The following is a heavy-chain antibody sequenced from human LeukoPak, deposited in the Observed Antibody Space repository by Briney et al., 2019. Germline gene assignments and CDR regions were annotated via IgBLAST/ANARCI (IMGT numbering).Heavy chain of an antibody. CDR1: GGSISSYY. CDR3: ARGNDSSGYYYDY. D-gene: IGHD3-22*01. Sequence: PSETLSLTCTVSGGSISSYYWSWIRQPPGKGLEWIGYIYYSWSTNYNPSLKSRVTISVDTSKNQFSLKLSSVTAADTAVYYCARGNDSSGYYYDYWGQGTLVTVSS. CDR2: IYYSWST. V-gene: IGHV4-59*12. J-gene: IGHJ4*02.